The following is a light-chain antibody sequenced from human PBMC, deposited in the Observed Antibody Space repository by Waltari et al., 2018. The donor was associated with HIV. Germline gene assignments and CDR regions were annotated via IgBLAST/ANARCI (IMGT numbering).Light chain of an antibody. V-gene: IGKV3-20*01. J-gene: IGKJ2*01. CDR1: QGISSSY. Sequence: LSSRARQGISSSYVAWYQQKPGQAPRLFIYGVTSRATGVPDRFSGSGSGKDFTLTISRLEHEDFAVYYCQQYGSSPYTFGQGTKLEIK. CDR2: GVT. CDR3: QQYGSSPYT.